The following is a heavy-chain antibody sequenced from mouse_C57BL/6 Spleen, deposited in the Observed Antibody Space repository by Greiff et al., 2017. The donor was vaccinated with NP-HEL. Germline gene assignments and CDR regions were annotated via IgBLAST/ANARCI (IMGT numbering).Heavy chain of an antibody. J-gene: IGHJ3*01. Sequence: EVQLQQSGAGLVKPGASLKLSCAASGFAFSSYAMSWVRQSPGKGLEWVAYISSGGDYINYADTVKGRFTISRDNTSNTRYLQMSSLKSEDTAMYYCTRVGKTTWFAYWGQGTLVTVSA. CDR3: TRVGKTTWFAY. CDR1: GFAFSSYA. CDR2: ISSGGDYI. V-gene: IGHV5-9-1*02.